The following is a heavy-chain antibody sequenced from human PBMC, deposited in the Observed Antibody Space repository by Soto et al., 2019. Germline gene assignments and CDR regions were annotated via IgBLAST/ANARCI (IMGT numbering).Heavy chain of an antibody. Sequence: SQTLSLTCAISGDSVSSNSAAWNWIRQSPSRGLEWLGRTYYRSKWYNDYAVSVKSRITINPDTSKNQFSLQLNSVTPEDTAVYYCAREDIVVVVAANTFDYWGQGTLVTVSS. CDR1: GDSVSSNSAA. CDR3: AREDIVVVVAANTFDY. CDR2: TYYRSKWYN. D-gene: IGHD2-15*01. J-gene: IGHJ4*02. V-gene: IGHV6-1*01.